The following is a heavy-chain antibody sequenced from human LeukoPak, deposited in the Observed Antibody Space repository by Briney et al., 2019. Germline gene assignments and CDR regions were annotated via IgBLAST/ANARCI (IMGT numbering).Heavy chain of an antibody. V-gene: IGHV3-48*01. CDR2: ISSASNTI. J-gene: IGHJ5*02. Sequence: GGSLRLSCAASGFTFSSYSMNWVRHAPGKGLEWVSYISSASNTIYYADSVKGRFTISRDNAKNSLYLQMNSLRAEDTAMYYCARDGWFGDYNWFDPWGQGTLVTVSS. D-gene: IGHD3-10*01. CDR1: GFTFSSYS. CDR3: ARDGWFGDYNWFDP.